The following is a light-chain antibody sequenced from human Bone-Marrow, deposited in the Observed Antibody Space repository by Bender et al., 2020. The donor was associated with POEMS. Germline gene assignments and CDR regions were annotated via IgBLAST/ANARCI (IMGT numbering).Light chain of an antibody. CDR3: SSYAGESSFVL. Sequence: QSALTQPASVSGSPGQSITISCTGTSSDVGSYKFVSWYQQHPDKAPKLMIFEVTKRPSGVSNRFSGSKSGNTASLTISGLQPEDEADYYCSSYAGESSFVLFGGGTKLTVL. V-gene: IGLV2-23*02. CDR2: EVT. J-gene: IGLJ2*01. CDR1: SSDVGSYKF.